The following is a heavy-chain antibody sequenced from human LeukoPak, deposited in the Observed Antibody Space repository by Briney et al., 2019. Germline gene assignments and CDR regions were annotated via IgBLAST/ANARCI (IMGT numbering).Heavy chain of an antibody. D-gene: IGHD4-17*01. Sequence: PGGSLRLSCTVSGFTVSSNSMSWVRQAPGKGLEWVSGLSANGSVTFYARSVRGRFTISRDNSKNTLHLQMSSLRADDSALYYCARFGDYGEYWGQGTLVIVSS. CDR3: ARFGDYGEY. CDR2: SANGSVT. V-gene: IGHV3-53*01. CDR1: GFTVSSNS. J-gene: IGHJ4*02.